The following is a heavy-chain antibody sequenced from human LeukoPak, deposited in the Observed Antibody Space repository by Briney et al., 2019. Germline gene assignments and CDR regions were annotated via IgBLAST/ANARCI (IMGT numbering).Heavy chain of an antibody. CDR3: ARRCYYYYYYYMDV. V-gene: IGHV3-23*01. CDR1: GFSFSSYA. Sequence: GGSLRLSCAASGFSFSSYAMSWFRQAPGKGLEWVSAISGSGGSTYYADSVKGRFTISRDNSKNTLYLQMNSLRAEDTAVYYCARRCYYYYYYYMDVWGKGTTVTVSS. J-gene: IGHJ6*03. CDR2: ISGSGGST. D-gene: IGHD2-8*01.